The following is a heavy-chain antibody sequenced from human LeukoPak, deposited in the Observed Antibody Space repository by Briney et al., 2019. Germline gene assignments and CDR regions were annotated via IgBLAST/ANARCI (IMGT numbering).Heavy chain of an antibody. D-gene: IGHD3-3*01. J-gene: IGHJ5*02. V-gene: IGHV1-69*13. Sequence: SVKVSCKASGGTFSSYAISWVRQAPGQGLEWMGGIIPIFGTANYAQKFQGGVTITADESTSTAYMELSSLRSEDTAVYYCARSKSVTIFGVVINNWFDPWGQGTLVTVSS. CDR2: IIPIFGTA. CDR1: GGTFSSYA. CDR3: ARSKSVTIFGVVINNWFDP.